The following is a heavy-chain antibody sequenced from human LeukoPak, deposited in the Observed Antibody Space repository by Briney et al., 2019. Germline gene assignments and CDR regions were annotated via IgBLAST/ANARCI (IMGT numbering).Heavy chain of an antibody. D-gene: IGHD3-22*01. CDR1: GFTFSDYY. CDR3: ARDFLYDSSGYYPENFDY. CDR2: ISSSSSYI. V-gene: IGHV3-11*06. J-gene: IGHJ4*02. Sequence: PGVSLRLSCAASGFTFSDYYMSWIRQAPGKGLEWVSYISSSSSYIYYADSVKVRSTISRDNAKNSLYLQMNSLRAEDTAVYYCARDFLYDSSGYYPENFDYWGQGTLVTVSS.